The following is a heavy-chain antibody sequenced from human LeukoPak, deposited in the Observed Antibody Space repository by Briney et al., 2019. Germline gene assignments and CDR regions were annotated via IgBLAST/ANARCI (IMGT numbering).Heavy chain of an antibody. V-gene: IGHV1-2*02. CDR3: ARFSVGATPYYFDY. CDR2: INPNSGGT. D-gene: IGHD1-26*01. J-gene: IGHJ4*02. CDR1: GYTFTGYY. Sequence: ASVKVSCKASGYTFTGYYMHWVRQAPGQGLAWMGWINPNSGGTNYAQKFQGRVTMTRDTSISTAYMELSRLRSDDTAVYYCARFSVGATPYYFDYWGQGTLVTVSS.